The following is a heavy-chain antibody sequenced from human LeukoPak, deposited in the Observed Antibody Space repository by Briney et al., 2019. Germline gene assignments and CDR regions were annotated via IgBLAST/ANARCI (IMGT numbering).Heavy chain of an antibody. CDR3: AREGRRGDYGDYWPFDY. V-gene: IGHV4-34*01. Sequence: PSETLSLTCAVYGGSFSGYYWSWIRQPPGKGLEWIGEINHSGSTNYNPSLKSRVTISVDTSKNQFSLKLSSVTAADTAVYYCAREGRRGDYGDYWPFDYWGQGTLVTVSS. CDR1: GGSFSGYY. CDR2: INHSGST. D-gene: IGHD4-17*01. J-gene: IGHJ4*02.